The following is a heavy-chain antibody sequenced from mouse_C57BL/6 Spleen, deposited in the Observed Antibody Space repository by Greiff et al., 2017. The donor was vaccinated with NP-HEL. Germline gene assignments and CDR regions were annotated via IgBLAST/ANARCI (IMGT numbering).Heavy chain of an antibody. CDR3: ARSHYDGYFYWYFDV. V-gene: IGHV7-3*01. CDR1: GFTFTDYY. CDR2: IRNKANGYTT. D-gene: IGHD2-3*01. Sequence: DVKLVESGGGLVQPGGSLSLSCAASGFTFTDYYMSWVRQPPGKALEWLGFIRNKANGYTTEYSASVKGRFTISRDNSQSILYLQMNALRAEDSATYYCARSHYDGYFYWYFDVWGTGTTVTVSS. J-gene: IGHJ1*03.